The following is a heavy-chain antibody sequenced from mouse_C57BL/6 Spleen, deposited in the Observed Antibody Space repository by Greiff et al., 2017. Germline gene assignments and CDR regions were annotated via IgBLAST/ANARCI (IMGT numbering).Heavy chain of an antibody. D-gene: IGHD1-1*01. Sequence: EVQLQQSGPELVTPGDSVKISCKASGYSFTGYFMNWVMQSHGKSLEWIGRINPYNGDTFYNQKFKGKATSTVDKSSSTAHMELRSLTSEDSAVYYCARGVLRLYAMDYWGQGTSVTVSS. J-gene: IGHJ4*01. CDR2: INPYNGDT. CDR3: ARGVLRLYAMDY. CDR1: GYSFTGYF. V-gene: IGHV1-20*01.